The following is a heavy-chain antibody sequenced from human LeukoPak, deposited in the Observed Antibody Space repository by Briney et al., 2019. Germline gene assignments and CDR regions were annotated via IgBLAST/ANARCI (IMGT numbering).Heavy chain of an antibody. CDR3: ARGGDSSGYYYSIDF. CDR2: IYYSGST. D-gene: IGHD3-22*01. Sequence: SETLSLTCTVSGGSISSYYWSWIRQPPGKGLEWIGYIYYSGSTNYNPSLKSRVTISVDTSKNHFSLKLSSVTAADTAVYYCARGGDSSGYYYSIDFWGQGTLVTVSS. J-gene: IGHJ4*02. V-gene: IGHV4-59*01. CDR1: GGSISSYY.